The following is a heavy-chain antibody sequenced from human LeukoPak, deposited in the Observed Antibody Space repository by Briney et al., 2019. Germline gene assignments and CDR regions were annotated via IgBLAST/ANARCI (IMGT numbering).Heavy chain of an antibody. CDR1: GFTFSSYG. D-gene: IGHD6-19*01. CDR3: AKDRASSGSPRGFDY. V-gene: IGHV3-30*02. J-gene: IGHJ4*02. CDR2: IRYDGSKK. Sequence: GGSLRLSCAASGFTFSSYGMHWVRQAPGKGLEGVAFIRYDGSKKYYADSVKGRFTISRDNSKNTLYLQMNSLRAEDTAVYYCAKDRASSGSPRGFDYWGQGTLVTVSS.